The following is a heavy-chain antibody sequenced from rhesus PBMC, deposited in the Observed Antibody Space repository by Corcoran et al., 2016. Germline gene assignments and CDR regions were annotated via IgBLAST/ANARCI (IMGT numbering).Heavy chain of an antibody. J-gene: IGHJ5-1*01. Sequence: QVHLQESGPGLVKPSETLSLTCAVSGGPFSDYYWGRVRQPPGKGLEWIGYISGSSGSIDYNPSLKSRVTISRDTSKNQFSLKLTSVTDADTAVYYCAKDPAYGSRSDVWGPGVLVTVSS. CDR2: ISGSSGSI. D-gene: IGHD4-4*01. CDR1: GGPFSDYY. CDR3: AKDPAYGSRSDV. V-gene: IGHV4-165*01.